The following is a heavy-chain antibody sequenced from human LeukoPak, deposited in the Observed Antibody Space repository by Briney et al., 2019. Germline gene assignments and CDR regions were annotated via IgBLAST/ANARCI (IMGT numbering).Heavy chain of an antibody. Sequence: PSETLSLTCTVSGGSISSGGYYWSWIRQPPGKGLEWIGYIYHSGSTYYNPSLKSRVTTSVDRSKNQFSLKLSSVTAADTAVYYCARDGELGPLDYWGQGTLVTASS. CDR2: IYHSGST. J-gene: IGHJ4*02. V-gene: IGHV4-30-2*01. CDR1: GGSISSGGYY. CDR3: ARDGELGPLDY. D-gene: IGHD7-27*01.